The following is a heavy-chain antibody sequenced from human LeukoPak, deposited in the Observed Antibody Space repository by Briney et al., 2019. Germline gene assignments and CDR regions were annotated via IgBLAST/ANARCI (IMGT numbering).Heavy chain of an antibody. Sequence: GGSLRLSCAASGFTFSSYAMHWVRQAPGKGLEWVAVISYDGSNKYYADSVKGRFTISRDNSKNTLYLQMNSLRAEDTAVYYCAREDCSSTSCYATWFDPWGQGTLVTVSS. CDR1: GFTFSSYA. CDR2: ISYDGSNK. D-gene: IGHD2-2*01. V-gene: IGHV3-30*04. CDR3: AREDCSSTSCYATWFDP. J-gene: IGHJ5*02.